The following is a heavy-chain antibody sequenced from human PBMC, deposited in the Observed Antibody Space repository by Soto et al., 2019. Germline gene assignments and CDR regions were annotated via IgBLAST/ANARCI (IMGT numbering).Heavy chain of an antibody. CDR1: GFTFSSYA. J-gene: IGHJ6*04. CDR2: ISSNGGST. V-gene: IGHV3-64*01. CDR3: ARDLEV. Sequence: PGGSLRLSCAASGFTFSSYAMSWVRQAPGKGLEYVSAISSNGGSTYYANSVKGRFTISRDNSKNTLYLQMGSLRDEDMAVYYCARDLEVWGKGTTVTVSS.